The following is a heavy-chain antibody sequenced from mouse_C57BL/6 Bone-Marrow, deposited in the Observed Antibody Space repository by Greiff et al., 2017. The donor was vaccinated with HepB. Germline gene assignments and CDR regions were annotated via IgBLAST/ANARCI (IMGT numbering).Heavy chain of an antibody. CDR2: GQGLEWIG. Sequence: QVQLQQSGPELARPWASVKISCQAFYTFSRRVHFAIRDTNYWMQWVKQRPGQGLEWIGAIYPGNGDTSYNQKFKGKATLTADKSSSTAYMELRSLTSEDSAVYFCARGAFGGYYLDYWGQGTTLTVSS. V-gene: IGHV1-87*01. CDR1: YTFSRRVH. J-gene: IGHJ2*01. CDR3: SEDSAVYFCARGAFGGYYLDY. D-gene: IGHD6-1*01.